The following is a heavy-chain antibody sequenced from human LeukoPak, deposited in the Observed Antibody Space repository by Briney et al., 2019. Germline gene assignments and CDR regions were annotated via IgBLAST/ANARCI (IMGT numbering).Heavy chain of an antibody. CDR2: IFYSGST. CDR3: ARQSPYYYDSSGYYWFDP. Sequence: SETLSLTCTVSGGSISSYYWSWIRQPPGKGLEWIGYIFYSGSTNYNPSLKSRVTISVDTSKNQFSLKLSSVTAADTAVYYCARQSPYYYDSSGYYWFDPWGQGTLVTVSS. D-gene: IGHD3-22*01. J-gene: IGHJ5*02. CDR1: GGSISSYY. V-gene: IGHV4-59*08.